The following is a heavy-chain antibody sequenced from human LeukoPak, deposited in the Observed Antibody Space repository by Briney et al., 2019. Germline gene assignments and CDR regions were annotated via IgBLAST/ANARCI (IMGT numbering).Heavy chain of an antibody. CDR1: GSKFRDYY. Sequence: PGGSLRLSCAASGSKFRDYYMGWIRQAPGKRLEWVSYISGSGDARPYADSVKGRFTVSRNNAIDSLYLQMDSLGAEDTAVYYCARIGTTVAAGTADYWGQGTQVTVSS. D-gene: IGHD6-13*01. V-gene: IGHV3-11*01. CDR2: ISGSGDAR. J-gene: IGHJ4*02. CDR3: ARIGTTVAAGTADY.